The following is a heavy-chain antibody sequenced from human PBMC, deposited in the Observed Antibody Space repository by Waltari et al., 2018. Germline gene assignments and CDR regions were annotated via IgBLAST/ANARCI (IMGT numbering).Heavy chain of an antibody. D-gene: IGHD6-19*01. CDR2: IRSSGSTI. CDR1: GFTFSDYY. CDR3: AKGTERYGGWAPIFDS. J-gene: IGHJ4*02. Sequence: QVQLVESGGGLVKPGGSLRLSCAASGFTFSDYYMSWIRQAPGKGLEWVSYIRSSGSTIYYADSGKGRFTISRDNSKKTLHLQMNSLRVEDTAVYYCAKGTERYGGWAPIFDSWGQGTQVTVSS. V-gene: IGHV3-11*01.